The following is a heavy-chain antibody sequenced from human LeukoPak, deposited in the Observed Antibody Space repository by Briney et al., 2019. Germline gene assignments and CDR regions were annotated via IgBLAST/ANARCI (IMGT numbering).Heavy chain of an antibody. D-gene: IGHD6-6*01. CDR1: GGPISSHF. CDR3: AGRVQGRSSEDYFQR. V-gene: IGHV4-59*11. Sequence: SETLSLTCTVSGGPISSHFWSWIRQAPGKGLEWIGYLYYSGTTDYNPSLKSRATISVDTSKNQFSLTLTSVTAADTGVYYCAGRVQGRSSEDYFQRWGQGTLVTVSS. J-gene: IGHJ1*01. CDR2: LYYSGTT.